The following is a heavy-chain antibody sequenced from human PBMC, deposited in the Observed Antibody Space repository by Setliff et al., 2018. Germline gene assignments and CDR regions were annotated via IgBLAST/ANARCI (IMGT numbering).Heavy chain of an antibody. CDR1: GGSFSGYY. V-gene: IGHV4-59*10. CDR2: IYIGGSA. D-gene: IGHD6-19*01. CDR3: ARERAVAGEIDY. J-gene: IGHJ4*02. Sequence: PSETLSLTCAVDGGSFSGYYWRWIRQPPGKRLEWIGHIYIGGSANYNPSLKSRVTMSIDTSKNQFSLKLSSVTAADTAVYYCARERAVAGEIDYWGQGTLVTVSS.